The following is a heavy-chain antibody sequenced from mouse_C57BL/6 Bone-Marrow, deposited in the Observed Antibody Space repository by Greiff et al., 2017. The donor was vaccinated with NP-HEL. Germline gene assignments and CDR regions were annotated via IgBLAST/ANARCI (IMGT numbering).Heavy chain of an antibody. CDR2: IRSKSNNYAT. J-gene: IGHJ3*01. CDR1: GFSFNTYA. V-gene: IGHV10-1*01. D-gene: IGHD2-5*01. Sequence: EVKVEESGGGLVQPKGSLKLSCAASGFSFNTYAMNWVRQAPGKGLEWVARIRSKSNNYATYYADSVKDRFTISRDDSESMLYLQMNNLKTEDTAMYYCVRHDYSISFAYWGQGTLVTVSA. CDR3: VRHDYSISFAY.